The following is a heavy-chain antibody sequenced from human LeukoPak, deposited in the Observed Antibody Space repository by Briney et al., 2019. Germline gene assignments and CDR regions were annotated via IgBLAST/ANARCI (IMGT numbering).Heavy chain of an antibody. CDR2: IDISGGST. J-gene: IGHJ4*02. D-gene: IGHD1-1*01. Sequence: PGGSLRLSCVASGFTFSSHAMCWVRQAPGKGLEWVASIDISGGSTYYEDSVPGRFTISRDNSKNTLYLEMNSLRVEDTALYYCANEVRPNDYWGQGTLVTVSS. CDR3: ANEVRPNDY. CDR1: GFTFSSHA. V-gene: IGHV3-23*01.